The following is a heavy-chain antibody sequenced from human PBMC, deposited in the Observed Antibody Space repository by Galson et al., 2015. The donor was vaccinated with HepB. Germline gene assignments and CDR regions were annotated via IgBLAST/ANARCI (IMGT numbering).Heavy chain of an antibody. V-gene: IGHV3-30*04. D-gene: IGHD1-26*01. Sequence: SLRLSCAASGFTFSSYAMHWVRQAPGKGLEWVAVISYDGSNKYYADSVKGRFTISRDNSKNTLYLQMNSLRAEDTAVYYCARDGSGSYFLDIWGQGTMVTVSS. J-gene: IGHJ3*02. CDR1: GFTFSSYA. CDR2: ISYDGSNK. CDR3: ARDGSGSYFLDI.